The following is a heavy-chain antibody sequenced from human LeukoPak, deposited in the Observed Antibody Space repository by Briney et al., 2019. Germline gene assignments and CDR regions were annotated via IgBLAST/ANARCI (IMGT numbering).Heavy chain of an antibody. CDR3: ARDPPNFGDPDGSGI. Sequence: PSETLSLTCTVTGASISSSHSFWGWLRQPPGKGLEYIGGVYHTGTTYYNPSLKSRVFVSVDTSKNQFSLQLSSVTAADTAVYYCARDPPNFGDPDGSGIWGQGAMV. D-gene: IGHD3-10*01. CDR1: GASISSSHSF. V-gene: IGHV4-39*07. J-gene: IGHJ3*02. CDR2: VYHTGTT.